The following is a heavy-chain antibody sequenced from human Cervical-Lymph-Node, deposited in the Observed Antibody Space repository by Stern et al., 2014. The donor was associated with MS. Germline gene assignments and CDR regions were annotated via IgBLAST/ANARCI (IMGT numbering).Heavy chain of an antibody. D-gene: IGHD6-13*01. CDR2: IYPGDADA. Sequence: EEQMVESGADVKKPGASLKISCKVSGYSFTNYWIGWVRQMPGKGLEWMGVIYPGDADARYSPSLQGRVTFSVDKSISTAYLQMSSLKASDGAIYYCARVGGSSWYGYIDLWGRGTLVTVSS. CDR1: GYSFTNYW. CDR3: ARVGGSSWYGYIDL. J-gene: IGHJ2*01. V-gene: IGHV5-51*01.